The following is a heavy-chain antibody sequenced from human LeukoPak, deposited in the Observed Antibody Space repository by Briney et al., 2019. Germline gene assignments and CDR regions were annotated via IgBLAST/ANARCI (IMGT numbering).Heavy chain of an antibody. D-gene: IGHD3-16*01. V-gene: IGHV4-59*01. CDR1: GGSISSYY. CDR3: ARDSRITMIMGYEDY. J-gene: IGHJ4*02. Sequence: PSETLSLTCTVSGGSISSYYWSWIRQPPGKGLEWIGYIYYSGSTNYNPSLKSRVTTSVDTSKNQFSLRLSSVTAADTAVYYCARDSRITMIMGYEDYWGQGTLVTVSS. CDR2: IYYSGST.